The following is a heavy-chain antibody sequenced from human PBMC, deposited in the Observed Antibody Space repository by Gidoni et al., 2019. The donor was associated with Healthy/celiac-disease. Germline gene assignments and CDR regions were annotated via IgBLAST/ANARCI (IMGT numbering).Heavy chain of an antibody. D-gene: IGHD6-13*01. CDR2: ISWNSGSI. CDR3: AKDRAPYSSSWGWFDP. CDR1: GFTFDDYA. Sequence: EVQLVESGGGLVQPGRSLRLSCAASGFTFDDYAMHWVRQAPGKGLEWVSGISWNSGSIGYADSVKGRFTISRDNAKNSLYLQMNSLRAEDTALYYCAKDRAPYSSSWGWFDPWGQGTLVTVSS. V-gene: IGHV3-9*01. J-gene: IGHJ5*02.